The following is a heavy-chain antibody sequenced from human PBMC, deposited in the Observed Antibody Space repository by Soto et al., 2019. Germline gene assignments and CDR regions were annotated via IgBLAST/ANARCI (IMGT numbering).Heavy chain of an antibody. CDR1: GYTFTSYG. CDR3: ARDLVVQLPMDVVFDF. V-gene: IGHV1-18*01. Sequence: AASVKVSCKASGYTFTSYGISWVRQAPGQGLEWMGWISAYNGNTNYAQKLQGRVTMTTDTSTSTAYMELRSLRSDDTAVYYCARDLVVQLPMDVVFDFWGKGTMVTVSS. D-gene: IGHD2-2*01. CDR2: ISAYNGNT. J-gene: IGHJ3*01.